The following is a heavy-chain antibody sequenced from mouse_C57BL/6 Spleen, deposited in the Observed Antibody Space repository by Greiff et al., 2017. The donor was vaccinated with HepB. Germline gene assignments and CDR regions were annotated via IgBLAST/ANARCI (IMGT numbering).Heavy chain of an antibody. V-gene: IGHV5-4*03. CDR2: ISDGGSYT. J-gene: IGHJ1*03. Sequence: EVNLVESGGGLVKPGGSLKLSCAASGFTFSSYAMSWVRQTPEKRLEWVATISDGGSYTYYPDNVKGRFTISRDNAKNNLYLQMSHLKSEDTAMYYCARVGPDWYFDVWGTGTTVTVSS. CDR3: ARVGPDWYFDV. CDR1: GFTFSSYA.